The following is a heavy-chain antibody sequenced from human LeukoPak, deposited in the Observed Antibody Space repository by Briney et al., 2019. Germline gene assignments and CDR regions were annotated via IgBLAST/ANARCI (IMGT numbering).Heavy chain of an antibody. CDR3: ATDRGWRTSGYYLYYFEY. V-gene: IGHV3-7*01. D-gene: IGHD3-3*01. CDR1: GFVFLNYF. CDR2: IKNDGSEK. Sequence: GGSLRLSCAASGFVFLNYFMSWVRQPPGRGLEWVASIKNDGSEKYYVDSVRGRYTISRDNTENSLYLQMSSLRAEDTAVYYCATDRGWRTSGYYLYYFEYWGQGTLVTFSS. J-gene: IGHJ4*02.